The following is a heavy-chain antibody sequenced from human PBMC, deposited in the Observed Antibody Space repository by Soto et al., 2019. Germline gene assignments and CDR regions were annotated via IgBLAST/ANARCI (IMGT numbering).Heavy chain of an antibody. V-gene: IGHV3-23*01. CDR2: ITGSGDYA. D-gene: IGHD4-17*01. J-gene: IGHJ3*01. CDR3: GKDPNGDYFGAFDF. Sequence: EVQMLESGGGLVQPGGSLRLSCAASGFTFSSHALTWVRQAPGKGLEWVSSITGSGDYARYTDSVKGRFTITRDNAKNTLFLQMKSLRADDTAIYYCGKDPNGDYFGAFDFWGQGTMVTVSS. CDR1: GFTFSSHA.